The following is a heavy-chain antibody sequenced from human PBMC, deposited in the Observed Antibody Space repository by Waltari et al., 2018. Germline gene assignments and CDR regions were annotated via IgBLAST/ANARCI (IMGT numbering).Heavy chain of an antibody. V-gene: IGHV1-18*01. D-gene: IGHD3-10*01. CDR3: ARGGFRGVRVVRNWFDP. CDR1: GYNFTSYG. Sequence: QVQLVQSGAEVKKPGASVMVSCKASGYNFTSYGISWVRQPPGQGLEWMGWISAYNGNTNYAQKLQGRVTMTTDTSTSTAYMELRSLRSDDTAVYYCARGGFRGVRVVRNWFDPWGQGTLVTVSS. J-gene: IGHJ5*02. CDR2: ISAYNGNT.